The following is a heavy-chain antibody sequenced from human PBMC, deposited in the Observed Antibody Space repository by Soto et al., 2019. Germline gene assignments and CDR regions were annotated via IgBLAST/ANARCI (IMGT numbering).Heavy chain of an antibody. CDR1: GFTFSSYS. Sequence: PGGSLRLSCAASGFTFSSYSMNWVRQAPGKGLELVSYISSSSSTIYYADSVKGRFTISRDNAKNSLYLQMNSLRAEDTAVYYCASIYGSGSYYQPADASDIWGQGTMVTLSS. V-gene: IGHV3-48*01. D-gene: IGHD3-10*01. CDR2: ISSSSSTI. CDR3: ASIYGSGSYYQPADASDI. J-gene: IGHJ3*02.